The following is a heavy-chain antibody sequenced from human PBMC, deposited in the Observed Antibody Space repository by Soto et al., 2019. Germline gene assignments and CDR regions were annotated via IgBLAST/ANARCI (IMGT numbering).Heavy chain of an antibody. CDR2: ISAGGGSP. J-gene: IGHJ5*02. D-gene: IGHD1-26*01. CDR1: GYNFSTYA. Sequence: EVQLLESGGGLVQPGGSLRLSCAASGYNFSTYAMSWVRQAPGKGLEWVSGISAGGGSPFIADSVKGRFIISRDNAKGTLYLQMNSLAGEDTAIYCCVKHAEDQLVSWFDPWGQGTLVTVSS. V-gene: IGHV3-23*01. CDR3: VKHAEDQLVSWFDP.